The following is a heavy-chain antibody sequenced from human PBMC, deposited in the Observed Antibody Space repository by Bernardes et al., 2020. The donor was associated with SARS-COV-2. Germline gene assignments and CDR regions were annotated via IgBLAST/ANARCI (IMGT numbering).Heavy chain of an antibody. D-gene: IGHD3-10*01. Sequence: ASVKVSCKASGYTFTSYGISWVRQAPGQGLEWMGWISAYNGNTNYAQKLQGRVTMTTDTSTSTAYMELRSLRSDDTAVYYCGRGVGGAIPLCFDYWGQGTLVTVSS. CDR3: GRGVGGAIPLCFDY. CDR1: GYTFTSYG. V-gene: IGHV1-18*01. J-gene: IGHJ4*02. CDR2: ISAYNGNT.